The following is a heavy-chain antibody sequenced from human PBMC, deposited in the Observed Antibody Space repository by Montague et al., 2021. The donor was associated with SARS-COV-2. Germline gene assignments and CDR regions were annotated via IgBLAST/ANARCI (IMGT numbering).Heavy chain of an antibody. CDR1: GFTFSSYE. CDR2: ISSSGSTI. CDR3: ARDRYGDYDAFDI. Sequence: SLRLSCAASGFTFSSYEMNWVRQAPGKGLEWVPYISSSGSTIYYADSVKGRFTISRDNAKNSLYLQMNSLRAEDTAVYYCARDRYGDYDAFDIWGQGTMVTVSS. V-gene: IGHV3-48*03. D-gene: IGHD4-17*01. J-gene: IGHJ3*02.